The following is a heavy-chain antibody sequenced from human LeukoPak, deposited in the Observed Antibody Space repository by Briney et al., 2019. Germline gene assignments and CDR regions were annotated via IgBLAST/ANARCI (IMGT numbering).Heavy chain of an antibody. V-gene: IGHV1-18*01. J-gene: IGHJ6*02. CDR3: ARRSRIAAAMYYYYGMDV. Sequence: ASVKVSCKASGGTFSSYAISWVRQAPGQGLEWMGWISAYNSNTNHAQKLQGRVTMTTDTSTSTAYMELRSLRSDDTAVYYCARRSRIAAAMYYYYGMDVWGQGTTVTVSS. CDR2: ISAYNSNT. CDR1: GGTFSSYA. D-gene: IGHD6-6*01.